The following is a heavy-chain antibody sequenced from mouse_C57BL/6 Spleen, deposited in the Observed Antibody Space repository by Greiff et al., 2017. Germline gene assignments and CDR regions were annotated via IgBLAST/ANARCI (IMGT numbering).Heavy chain of an antibody. D-gene: IGHD2-3*01. CDR1: GYSITSGYY. Sequence: VQLQQSGPGLVKPSQSLSLTCSVTGYSITSGYYWNWIRQFPGNKLEWMGYISYDGSNNYNPSLKNRISLTRDTSKNQFFLKLNSVTTEDTATYYCAREGGYDGYLYAMDYWGQGTSVTVSS. J-gene: IGHJ4*01. CDR3: AREGGYDGYLYAMDY. V-gene: IGHV3-6*01. CDR2: ISYDGSN.